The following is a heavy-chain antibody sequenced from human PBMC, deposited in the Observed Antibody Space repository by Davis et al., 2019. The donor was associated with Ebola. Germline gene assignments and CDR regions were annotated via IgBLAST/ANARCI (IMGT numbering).Heavy chain of an antibody. CDR3: ARDNGDYDFWSGYYDY. CDR1: GFTFSSYG. V-gene: IGHV3-30*03. D-gene: IGHD3-3*01. CDR2: ISYDGSNK. Sequence: GGSLRLSCAASGFTFSSYGMHWVRQAPGKGLEWVAVISYDGSNKYYAGSVKGRFTISRDNSKNTLYLQMNSLRAENTAVYYCARDNGDYDFWSGYYDYWGQGTLVTVSS. J-gene: IGHJ4*02.